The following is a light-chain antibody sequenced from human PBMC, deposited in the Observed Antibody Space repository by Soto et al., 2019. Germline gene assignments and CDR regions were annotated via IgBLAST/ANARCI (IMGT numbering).Light chain of an antibody. Sequence: AIQLTQSPSSLSASVGDRVTITRRASQGLNSVLAWYQQKPGKAPELLIHHVSSLASGVPSRFSGSGSGTDFTLTISSLQPEDFATYYCQHFNAYPLTFGQGTRLEIK. CDR3: QHFNAYPLT. J-gene: IGKJ5*01. CDR2: HVS. CDR1: QGLNSV. V-gene: IGKV1-13*02.